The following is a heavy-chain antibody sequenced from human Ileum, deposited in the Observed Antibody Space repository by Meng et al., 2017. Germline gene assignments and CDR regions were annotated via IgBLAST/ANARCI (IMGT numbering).Heavy chain of an antibody. CDR1: GFTFSTYS. D-gene: IGHD3/OR15-3a*01. CDR2: IKPDGRTT. Sequence: EVLLVESGVGLVQPGWSLTLSCAASGFTFSTYSMHWVRQAPGKGLVWVSQIKPDGRTTAYADSVKGRFTISRDNAKSTLYLEMNSLRAEDAAVYYCARDWDWVVWDYWGQGTLVTVSS. V-gene: IGHV3-74*01. CDR3: ARDWDWVVWDY. J-gene: IGHJ4*02.